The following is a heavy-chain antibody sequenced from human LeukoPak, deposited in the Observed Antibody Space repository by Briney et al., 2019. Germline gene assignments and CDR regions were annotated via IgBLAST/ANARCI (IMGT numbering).Heavy chain of an antibody. V-gene: IGHV3-64D*06. J-gene: IGHJ4*02. CDR3: VKDLYGDYVGHFDY. Sequence: GGSLRLSCSASGFTFSSYAMHWVRQAPGKGLEYVSAIGSNGGSTYYADSVKGRFTISRDNSKNTLYLQMSSLRAEDTAVYYCVKDLYGDYVGHFDYWGQGTLVTVSS. D-gene: IGHD4-17*01. CDR2: IGSNGGST. CDR1: GFTFSSYA.